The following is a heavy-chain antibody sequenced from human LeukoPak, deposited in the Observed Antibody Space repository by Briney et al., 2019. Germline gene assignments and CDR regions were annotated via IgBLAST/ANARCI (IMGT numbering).Heavy chain of an antibody. J-gene: IGHJ4*02. CDR1: GGFISSYY. CDR3: ARRYRYGDYVAFDY. V-gene: IGHV4-59*01. D-gene: IGHD4-17*01. CDR2: IYSSGNT. Sequence: SETLSLTCTVSGGFISSYYWNWIRQTPGKGLEWIGSIYSSGNTNYNPSLKSRVTISVDTSKNQFSLKLSSVTAADTAVYYCARRYRYGDYVAFDYWGQGTLVTVSS.